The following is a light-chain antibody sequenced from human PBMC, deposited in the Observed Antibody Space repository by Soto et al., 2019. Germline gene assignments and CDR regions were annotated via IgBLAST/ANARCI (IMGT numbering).Light chain of an antibody. J-gene: IGLJ1*01. V-gene: IGLV1-44*01. CDR1: TSNIGSNG. CDR2: SSN. Sequence: QSALTQPPSASGTPGQRVTISCSGSTSNIGSNGVNWYRQLPGTAPKLLIYSSNERPSGVPDRFSGSKSGTSASLAISGLQFEDEADYYCAAWDDRLNGYVFGTGTKVTVL. CDR3: AAWDDRLNGYV.